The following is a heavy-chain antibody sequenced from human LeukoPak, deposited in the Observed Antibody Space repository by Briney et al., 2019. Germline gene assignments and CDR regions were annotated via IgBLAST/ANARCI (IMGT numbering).Heavy chain of an antibody. J-gene: IGHJ5*02. CDR1: GGSISSGSYY. D-gene: IGHD2-2*01. CDR3: AREVDAAAAYNWFDP. CDR2: IYYSGTT. Sequence: PSEALSLTCTVSGGSISSGSYYWVWIRQPPGKGLEWIGTIYYSGTTYYNPSLKSRVTISVDTSKSQFSLRLSSVTAADTAVYYCAREVDAAAAYNWFDPWGQGTLVTVSS. V-gene: IGHV4-39*07.